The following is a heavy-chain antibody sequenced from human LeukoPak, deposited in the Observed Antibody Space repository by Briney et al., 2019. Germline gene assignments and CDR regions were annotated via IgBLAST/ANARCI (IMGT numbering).Heavy chain of an antibody. CDR2: IIGSGGRT. CDR3: AKDVRLLVWSAYYFDN. Sequence: GGSLRLSCAASGFTLSSYSMGSVHQAPGRGLEWDSAIIGSGGRTYYAHSVKGRFTISRDKSKTTLYLKRNSLRAEDTAVYSCAKDVRLLVWSAYYFDNWGQGTLVTVSS. D-gene: IGHD3-3*01. J-gene: IGHJ4*02. V-gene: IGHV3-23*01. CDR1: GFTLSSYS.